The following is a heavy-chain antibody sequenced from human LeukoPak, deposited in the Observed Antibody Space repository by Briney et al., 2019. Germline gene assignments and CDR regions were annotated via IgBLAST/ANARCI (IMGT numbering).Heavy chain of an antibody. J-gene: IGHJ4*02. CDR3: TSCSSISCYTFDFDY. CDR2: IRSKAYGGTT. Sequence: GGSLRLSCTASGFTFGDYAMSWVRQAPGKGLEWVGFIRSKAYGGTTEYAASVKGRSTISRDDSKSIAYLQMNSLKTEDTAVNYCTSCSSISCYTFDFDYWGQGTLVTVSS. CDR1: GFTFGDYA. D-gene: IGHD2-2*02. V-gene: IGHV3-49*04.